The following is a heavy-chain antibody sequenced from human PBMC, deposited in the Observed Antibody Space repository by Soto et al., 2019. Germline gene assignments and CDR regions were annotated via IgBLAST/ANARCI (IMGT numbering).Heavy chain of an antibody. CDR3: ARDISGTNNWFDP. Sequence: VQLVQSGAEVKKPGSSVRVSCETSGDTFSSHTINWLRQAPGQGLEWMGGIIPVFGSPNYAEKFQGRVTISAGTSTNKAYMELRSLTSDDTAVYFCARDISGTNNWFDPWGQGTLVTVSS. J-gene: IGHJ5*02. V-gene: IGHV1-69*06. D-gene: IGHD1-26*01. CDR1: GDTFSSHT. CDR2: IIPVFGSP.